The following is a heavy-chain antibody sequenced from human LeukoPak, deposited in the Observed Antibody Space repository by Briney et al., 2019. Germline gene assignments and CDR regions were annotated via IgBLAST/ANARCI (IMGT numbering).Heavy chain of an antibody. D-gene: IGHD3-22*01. V-gene: IGHV6-1*01. CDR2: TYYRSKWYN. Sequence: SQTLSLTCAISGDSVSSNSAAWNWIRQSPSRGLEWLGRTYYRSKWYNDYAVSVKSRITISPDTSKNQFSLQLNSVTPEDTAVYYYARAENYYDSSGHATPFDYWGQGTLVTVSS. CDR1: GDSVSSNSAA. J-gene: IGHJ4*02. CDR3: ARAENYYDSSGHATPFDY.